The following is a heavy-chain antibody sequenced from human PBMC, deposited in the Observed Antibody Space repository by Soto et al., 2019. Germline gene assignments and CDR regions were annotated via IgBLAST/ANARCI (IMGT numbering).Heavy chain of an antibody. CDR2: IGGGGAST. CDR1: GFIFSSYA. Sequence: GGSLRLSCAASGFIFSSYAMSWVRQAPGKGLEWVSGIGGGGASTYYADSVKGRFTISRDNSKNTLYLQMNSLRAEDRAVYDSAKVESSGRHEIDYYYYMDVWGKGTTVTVSS. CDR3: AKVESSGRHEIDYYYYMDV. J-gene: IGHJ6*03. D-gene: IGHD3-22*01. V-gene: IGHV3-23*01.